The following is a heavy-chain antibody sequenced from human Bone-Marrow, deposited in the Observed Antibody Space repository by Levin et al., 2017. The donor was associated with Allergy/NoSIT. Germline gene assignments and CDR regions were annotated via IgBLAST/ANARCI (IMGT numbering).Heavy chain of an antibody. CDR2: VRDSGST. D-gene: IGHD4-17*01. CDR3: ARNRYGDYYFDY. J-gene: IGHJ4*02. V-gene: IGHV3-23*01. CDR1: GFTFNTHA. Sequence: GGSLRLSCAASGFTFNTHAMSWVRQAPGKGLEWVSEVRDSGSTYYADSVKGRFTISRDNSKNTMYLQMNSLRAEDTAVYHCARNRYGDYYFDYWGQGTLVTVSS.